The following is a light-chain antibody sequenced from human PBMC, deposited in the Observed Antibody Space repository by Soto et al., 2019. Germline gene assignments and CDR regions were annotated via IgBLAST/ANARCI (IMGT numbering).Light chain of an antibody. CDR1: SSDVGGYNY. CDR3: SSYGGSNNLV. CDR2: DVT. J-gene: IGLJ2*01. V-gene: IGLV2-8*01. Sequence: QSALTQPPSASGSPGHSVTISCTGTSSDVGGYNYVSWYQQHPGKAPKLMIYDVTKRPSGVPDRFSGAKSGNTASLTVSGLQAEDAADYYCSSYGGSNNLVFGGGTKLTVL.